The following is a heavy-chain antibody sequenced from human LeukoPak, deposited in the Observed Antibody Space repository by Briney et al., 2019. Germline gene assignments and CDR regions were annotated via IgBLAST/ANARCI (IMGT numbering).Heavy chain of an antibody. J-gene: IGHJ4*02. CDR2: IYTSGST. CDR1: GGSISSYY. Sequence: SETLSLTCTVSGGSISSYYWSWIRQPAGKGLEWIGRIYTSGSTNYNPSLKSRVTMSVDTSKNQFSLKLSSVTAADTAVYYCARFWVGTYYYDSSGYYAFDYWGQGTLVTVSS. CDR3: ARFWVGTYYYDSSGYYAFDY. D-gene: IGHD3-22*01. V-gene: IGHV4-4*07.